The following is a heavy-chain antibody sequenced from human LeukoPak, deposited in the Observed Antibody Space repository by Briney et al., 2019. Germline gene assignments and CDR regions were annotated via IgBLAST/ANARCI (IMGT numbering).Heavy chain of an antibody. CDR1: GGTFSSYA. Sequence: ASVKVSCKASGGTFSSYAISWVRQAPGQRLEWMGWINAGNGNTKYSQEFQGRVTITRDTSASTAYMELSSLRSEDMAVYYCARAYYYDSSGRHRGYNWFDPWGQGTLVTVSS. D-gene: IGHD3-22*01. CDR2: INAGNGNT. J-gene: IGHJ5*02. V-gene: IGHV1-3*03. CDR3: ARAYYYDSSGRHRGYNWFDP.